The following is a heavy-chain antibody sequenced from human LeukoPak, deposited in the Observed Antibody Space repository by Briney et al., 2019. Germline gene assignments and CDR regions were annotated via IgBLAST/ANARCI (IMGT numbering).Heavy chain of an antibody. V-gene: IGHV4-4*09. CDR1: GGSISSYY. CDR2: IYTSGST. Sequence: SETLSLTCTVSGGSISSYYWSWIRQPPGKGLEWIGYIYTSGSTNYNPSLKGRVTISVDTSKNQFSLKLSSVTAADTAVYYCARHHCSSTSCYVTGSDAFDIWGQGTMVTVSS. CDR3: ARHHCSSTSCYVTGSDAFDI. J-gene: IGHJ3*02. D-gene: IGHD2-2*01.